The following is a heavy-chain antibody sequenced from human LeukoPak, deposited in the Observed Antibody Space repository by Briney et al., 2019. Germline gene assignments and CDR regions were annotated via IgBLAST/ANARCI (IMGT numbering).Heavy chain of an antibody. CDR2: INSDGSST. CDR1: GFTFSSYW. J-gene: IGHJ6*02. V-gene: IGHV3-74*01. Sequence: GGSLRLSCAASGFTFSSYWMHWVRQAPGRGLVWVSRINSDGSSTSYADSVKGRFTISRDNAKNSLYLQMNSLRAEDTAVYYCARECHAGYSCYYGMDVWGQGTTVTVSS. D-gene: IGHD5-18*01. CDR3: ARECHAGYSCYYGMDV.